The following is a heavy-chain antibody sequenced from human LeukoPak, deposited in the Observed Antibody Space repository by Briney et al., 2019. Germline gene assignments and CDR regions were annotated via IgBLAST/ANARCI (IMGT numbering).Heavy chain of an antibody. V-gene: IGHV1-2*02. J-gene: IGHJ5*02. CDR1: QNTSTGYN. D-gene: IGHD6-19*01. CDR3: SRDVTTVAVTGIVNWFDP. Sequence: SLKVSCKASQNTSTGYNIHGVRQTPGQGLVWMGWIAPNNGRTNYARKFQGRDTMTRDSSSSTAYMELSSLRSDDTAVYYCSRDVTTVAVTGIVNWFDPWGQGTLVTVSS. CDR2: IAPNNGRT.